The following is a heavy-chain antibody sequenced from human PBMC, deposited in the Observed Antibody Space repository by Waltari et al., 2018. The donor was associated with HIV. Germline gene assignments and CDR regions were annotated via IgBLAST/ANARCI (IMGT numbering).Heavy chain of an antibody. CDR2: ISGSGAST. D-gene: IGHD3-3*02. J-gene: IGHJ4*02. Sequence: EVQLLESGGGLVQPGGSLRLSCAASGVTFRIYAMSWVRQAPGKGLEWVSSISGSGASTYYADSVKGRFTISRDNSKNTLSLQMNSLRAEDTAVYYCAKRYAIFYYFDYWGQGTLVTVSS. CDR3: AKRYAIFYYFDY. CDR1: GVTFRIYA. V-gene: IGHV3-23*01.